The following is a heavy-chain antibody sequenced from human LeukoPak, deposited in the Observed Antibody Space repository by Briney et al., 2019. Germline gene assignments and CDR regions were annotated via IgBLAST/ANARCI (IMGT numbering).Heavy chain of an antibody. CDR2: IIPIFGTA. CDR1: GGTFSNYA. J-gene: IGHJ4*02. Sequence: SVKVSCKASGGTFSNYANSWVRQAPGQGLEWMGRIIPIFGTANYAQKFQGRVTITTDESTSTAYMDLSSLRSEDTAVYYCARAFLGAGDPYYFDYWGQGTLVTVSS. D-gene: IGHD1-26*01. V-gene: IGHV1-69*05. CDR3: ARAFLGAGDPYYFDY.